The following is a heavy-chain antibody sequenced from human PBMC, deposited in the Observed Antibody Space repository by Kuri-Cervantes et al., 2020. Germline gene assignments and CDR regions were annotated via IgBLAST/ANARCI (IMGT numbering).Heavy chain of an antibody. V-gene: IGHV2-5*02. CDR3: AHSPIVLVPAASQDLNWFDP. Sequence: SGPTLVNPTQTLALPCTFSGFSLSTSGVGVGWIRQPPGKALEWLALIYWDDDKRYSPSLKSRLTITKDTSKNQVVLTMTNMEPVDTATYYCAHSPIVLVPAASQDLNWFDPWGQGTLVTVSS. D-gene: IGHD2-2*01. J-gene: IGHJ5*02. CDR2: IYWDDDK. CDR1: GFSLSTSGVG.